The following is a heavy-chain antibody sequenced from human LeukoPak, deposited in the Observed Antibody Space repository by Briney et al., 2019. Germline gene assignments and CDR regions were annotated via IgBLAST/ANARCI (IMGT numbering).Heavy chain of an antibody. CDR1: GGSFSGYY. Sequence: SETLSLTCAVYGGSFSGYYWSWIRQPPGKGLEWIGEINHSGSTNYNPSLKSRVTITVDTSKNQFSLKLSSVTAAGTAVYYCARTGTTYYDFWSGSLNWFDPWGQGTLVTVSS. CDR2: INHSGST. D-gene: IGHD3-3*01. J-gene: IGHJ5*02. V-gene: IGHV4-34*01. CDR3: ARTGTTYYDFWSGSLNWFDP.